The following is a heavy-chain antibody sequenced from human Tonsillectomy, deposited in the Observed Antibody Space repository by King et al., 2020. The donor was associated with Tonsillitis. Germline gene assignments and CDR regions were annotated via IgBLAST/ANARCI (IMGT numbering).Heavy chain of an antibody. V-gene: IGHV3-7*01. CDR3: ARAISAVAGSGWFDY. CDR1: RFAFSIYW. J-gene: IGHJ4*02. Sequence: VQLVEPGGGLVQPGGSLRLSCAASRFAFSIYWMSWVRQAPGKGWEWVATIKEDGSEKNYVGFVKGRFTISRDNAKNSLYLQLNSLRAEDTAVYYCARAISAVAGSGWFDYWGQGTLVTVSS. CDR2: IKEDGSEK. D-gene: IGHD6-19*01.